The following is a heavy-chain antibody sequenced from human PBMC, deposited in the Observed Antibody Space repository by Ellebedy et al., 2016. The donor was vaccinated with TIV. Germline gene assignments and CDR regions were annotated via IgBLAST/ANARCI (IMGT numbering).Heavy chain of an antibody. CDR3: VRQRVGGSFLWDV. V-gene: IGHV3-21*06. J-gene: IGHJ6*02. D-gene: IGHD2-15*01. CDR1: GASFSDST. Sequence: GGSLRLSCAVSGASFSDSTLTWVRQAPGKGLEWVASISTTNSYIFYTDSVKGRFTISRDNANSSLVLQMNSLRTEDTAVYYCVRQRVGGSFLWDVWGRGTTVTISS. CDR2: ISTTNSYI.